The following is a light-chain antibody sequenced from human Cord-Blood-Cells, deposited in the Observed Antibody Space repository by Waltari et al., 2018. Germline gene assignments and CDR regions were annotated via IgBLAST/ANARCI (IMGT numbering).Light chain of an antibody. CDR3: MQAPQSPSW. V-gene: IGKV2-30*01. Sequence: DVVMTQSPLSLPVTLGQPASISCRSSQSLLYSNGNTYLDWFLQKPGQSPKRLIYKVSNRDSGVPDRFSGSGSGTDFTLKISRVEAEDVGVYYCMQAPQSPSWFGQGTKVEIK. CDR1: QSLLYSNGNTY. CDR2: KVS. J-gene: IGKJ1*01.